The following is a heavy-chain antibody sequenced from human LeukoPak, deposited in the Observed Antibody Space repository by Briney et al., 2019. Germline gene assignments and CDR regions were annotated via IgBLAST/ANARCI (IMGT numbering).Heavy chain of an antibody. V-gene: IGHV3-7*01. J-gene: IGHJ6*03. CDR1: GFTFSTYA. CDR3: ARDRYMDV. CDR2: IKQDGSEK. Sequence: PGGSLRLSCAASGFTFSTYAMSWVRQAPGKGLEWVANIKQDGSEKYYVDSAKGRFTISRDNAKNSLYLQMNSLRAEDTAVYYCARDRYMDVWGKGTTVTVSS.